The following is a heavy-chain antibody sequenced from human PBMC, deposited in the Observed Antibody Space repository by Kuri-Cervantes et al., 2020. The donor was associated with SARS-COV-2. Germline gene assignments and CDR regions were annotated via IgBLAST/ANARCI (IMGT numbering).Heavy chain of an antibody. D-gene: IGHD2-2*01. CDR3: ARGGSTRSLDY. CDR1: GGSISSGSYY. CDR2: IYYSGST. J-gene: IGHJ4*02. Sequence: GSLRLSCTVSGGSISSGSYYWSWIRQPPGKGLEWIGSIYYSGSTYYNPSLKSRVTISVDTSRNQFSLKLSSVTAADTAVYYCARGGSTRSLDYWGQGTLVTVSS. V-gene: IGHV4-39*07.